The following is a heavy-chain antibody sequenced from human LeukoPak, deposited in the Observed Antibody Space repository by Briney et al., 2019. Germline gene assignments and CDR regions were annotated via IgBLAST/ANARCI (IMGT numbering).Heavy chain of an antibody. CDR1: AGSISIYY. CDR2: IYYTGST. J-gene: IGHJ6*02. V-gene: IGHV4-59*01. Sequence: PSETLSLNCTVSAGSISIYYWSWIRRPPGKGLEWIGSIYYTGSTNYNPSLESRVTMSVDTSKNQFSLKLSSLTAADTAVYFCARGPHYYSYYGLDVWGQGTTVTVSS. CDR3: ARGPHYYSYYGLDV.